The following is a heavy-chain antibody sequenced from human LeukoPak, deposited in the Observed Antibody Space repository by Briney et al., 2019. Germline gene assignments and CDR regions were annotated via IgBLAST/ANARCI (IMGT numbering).Heavy chain of an antibody. Sequence: GGSLRLSCAASGFTFSSYAMHWVRQAPGKGLEYVSAISSNGRSTYYANSVKGRFTISRDNSKNTLYLQMGSLRAEDMAVYYCARGSTVTRVFDYWGQGTLVTVSS. D-gene: IGHD4-17*01. CDR2: ISSNGRST. CDR3: ARGSTVTRVFDY. J-gene: IGHJ4*02. CDR1: GFTFSSYA. V-gene: IGHV3-64*01.